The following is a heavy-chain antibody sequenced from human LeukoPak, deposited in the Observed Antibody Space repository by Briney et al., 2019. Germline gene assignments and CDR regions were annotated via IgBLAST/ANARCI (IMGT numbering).Heavy chain of an antibody. J-gene: IGHJ4*02. D-gene: IGHD3-10*01. CDR1: GFTVSSNY. CDR2: IYSGGST. V-gene: IGHV3-66*04. Sequence: GGSLRLSCAASGFTVSSNYMSWVRQAPGKGLEWVSVIYSGGSTYYADSVKGRFTISRDNSKNTLYLQMNSLRAEDTAVYYCASQFWEVRGEPLFDYWGQGTLVTVSS. CDR3: ASQFWEVRGEPLFDY.